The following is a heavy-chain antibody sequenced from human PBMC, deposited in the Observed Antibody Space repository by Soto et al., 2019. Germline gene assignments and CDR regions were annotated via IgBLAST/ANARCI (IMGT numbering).Heavy chain of an antibody. Sequence: SETLSLTCAVSGGSISSYYWSWIRQPPGKGLEWIGYIYYSGSTNYNPSLKSRVTISVDTSKNQFSLKLSSVTAADTAVYYCARLLWSRGDWFDPWGQGTLVTVSS. CDR3: ARLLWSRGDWFDP. D-gene: IGHD3-10*01. J-gene: IGHJ5*02. V-gene: IGHV4-59*08. CDR2: IYYSGST. CDR1: GGSISSYY.